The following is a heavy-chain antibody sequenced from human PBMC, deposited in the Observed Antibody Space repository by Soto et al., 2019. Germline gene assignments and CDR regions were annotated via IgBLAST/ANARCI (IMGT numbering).Heavy chain of an antibody. J-gene: IGHJ4*02. CDR1: GYTFTSYG. V-gene: IGHV1-18*01. Sequence: TSVKVSCKASGYTFTSYGIICVRQAPGQGLEWMGWISAYNGNTNYAQKLQGRVTMTTDTSTSTAYMELRSLRSDDTAVYYCARDPFAVNHFDYWGQGTLVTVSS. CDR2: ISAYNGNT. D-gene: IGHD3-16*01. CDR3: ARDPFAVNHFDY.